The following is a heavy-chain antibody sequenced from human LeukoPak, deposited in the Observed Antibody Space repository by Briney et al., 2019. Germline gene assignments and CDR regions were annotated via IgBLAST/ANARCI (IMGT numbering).Heavy chain of an antibody. CDR2: ISSSSSYI. CDR1: GFTFSRYS. Sequence: GGSLRLSCAASGFTFSRYSMNWVRQAPGKGLEWVSSISSSSSYIYYADSVKGRFTISRDNAKNSLYLQMNSLRAEDTAVYYCARVQGYYYYMDVWGKGTTVTVSS. CDR3: ARVQGYYYYMDV. J-gene: IGHJ6*03. V-gene: IGHV3-21*01.